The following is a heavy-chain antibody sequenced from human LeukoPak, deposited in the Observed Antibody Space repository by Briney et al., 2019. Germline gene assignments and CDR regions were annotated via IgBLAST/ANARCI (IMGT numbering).Heavy chain of an antibody. Sequence: MTSETLSLTCAVSGGSFSSYYWSWIRQPPGKGLEWIGYIYYSGSTNYNPSLKSRVTISVDTSKNQFSLKLSSVPAADTAVYYWARVPDTVVTAIGLRPPPGMDVWGQGTTVTVS. CDR3: ARVPDTVVTAIGLRPPPGMDV. CDR1: GGSFSSYY. CDR2: IYYSGST. J-gene: IGHJ6*02. V-gene: IGHV4-59*01. D-gene: IGHD2-21*02.